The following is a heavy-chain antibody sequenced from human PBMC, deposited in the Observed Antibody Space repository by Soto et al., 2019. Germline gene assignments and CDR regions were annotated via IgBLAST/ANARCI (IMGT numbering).Heavy chain of an antibody. V-gene: IGHV3-30*18. D-gene: IGHD6-13*01. Sequence: QVQLVESGGGVVQPGRSLRLSCAASGFTFSSYGMHWVRQAPGKGLEWVAVISYDGSNKYYADSVKGRFTISRDNSKNTLYLQMNSLRAEDTAVYYCAKEAIAAADLYYYYGMDVWGQGTTVTVSS. CDR3: AKEAIAAADLYYYYGMDV. CDR1: GFTFSSYG. CDR2: ISYDGSNK. J-gene: IGHJ6*02.